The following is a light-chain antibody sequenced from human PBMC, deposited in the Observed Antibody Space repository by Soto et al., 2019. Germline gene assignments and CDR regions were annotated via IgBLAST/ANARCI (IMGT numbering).Light chain of an antibody. CDR2: EGS. V-gene: IGLV2-23*01. J-gene: IGLJ1*01. Sequence: QSALTQPASVSGSPGQAITISCTGTSSDVGSYNLVSWYQQHPGKAPKLMIYEGSKRPSGVSNRFSGSKSGNTAYLTISGLPAEDEADYYCCSYAGSSTPYVFGTGTKLTV. CDR3: CSYAGSSTPYV. CDR1: SSDVGSYNL.